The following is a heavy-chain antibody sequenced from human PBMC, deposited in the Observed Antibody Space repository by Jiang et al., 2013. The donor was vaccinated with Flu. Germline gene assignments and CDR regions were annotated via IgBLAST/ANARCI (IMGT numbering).Heavy chain of an antibody. V-gene: IGHV5-51*01. CDR2: IYPGDSDT. D-gene: IGHD3-22*01. CDR1: GYSFTSYW. Sequence: GAEVKKPGESLKISCKGSGYSFTSYWIGWVRQMPGKGLEWMGIIYPGDSDTRYSPSFQGQVTISADKSISTAYLQWSSLKASDTAMYYCARHKGDSSGYSYYYYYYGMDVWGQGTTVTVSS. J-gene: IGHJ6*02. CDR3: ARHKGDSSGYSYYYYYYGMDV.